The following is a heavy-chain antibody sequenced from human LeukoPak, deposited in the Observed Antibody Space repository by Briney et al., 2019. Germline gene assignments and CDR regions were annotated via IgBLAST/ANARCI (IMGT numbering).Heavy chain of an antibody. CDR3: ARDRVPYCSGVSCSVDV. J-gene: IGHJ6*02. CDR1: GFTFSSYW. D-gene: IGHD2-15*01. CDR2: IISDGSIT. Sequence: TGGSLRLSCAASGFTFSSYWMQWVRQAPGKGLVWVSRIISDGSITNCADSVKGRFTISRDNAKNTLYLQMNSLRVEDTAVYYCARDRVPYCSGVSCSVDVWGQGTTVTVSS. V-gene: IGHV3-74*01.